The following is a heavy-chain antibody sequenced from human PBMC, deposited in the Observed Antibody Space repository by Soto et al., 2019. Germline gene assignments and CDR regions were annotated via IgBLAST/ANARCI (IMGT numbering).Heavy chain of an antibody. J-gene: IGHJ4*02. Sequence: EVQLLESGGGLVQPGGSLTLSCEVSGFTFSNYAMNWVRQAPGKGLEWVSAIIGSGVSTYYADSVKGRFTISRDNPKNTLFLQMNSLRADDTAVYYCAKGAGSDSGRYWGQGTLVTVSS. CDR2: IIGSGVST. CDR3: AKGAGSDSGRY. V-gene: IGHV3-23*01. CDR1: GFTFSNYA. D-gene: IGHD3-10*01.